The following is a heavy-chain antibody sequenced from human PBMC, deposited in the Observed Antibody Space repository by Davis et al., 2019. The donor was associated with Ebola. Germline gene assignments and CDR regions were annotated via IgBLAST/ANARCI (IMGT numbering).Heavy chain of an antibody. CDR2: INWNGCST. CDR3: ARAHCSGGSCYYGYYYGMDV. D-gene: IGHD2-15*01. CDR1: GFTFDDYG. J-gene: IGHJ6*02. V-gene: IGHV3-20*04. Sequence: GGSLRLSCAASGFTFDDYGMSWVRQAPGKGLEWVSGINWNGCSTGYADSVKGRFTISRDNAKNSLYLQMNSLRAEDTAVYYCARAHCSGGSCYYGYYYGMDVWGQGTTVTVSS.